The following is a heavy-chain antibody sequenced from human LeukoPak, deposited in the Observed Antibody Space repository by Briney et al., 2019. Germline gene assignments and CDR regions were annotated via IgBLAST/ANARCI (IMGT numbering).Heavy chain of an antibody. CDR2: IYYSGNT. V-gene: IGHV4-59*12. J-gene: IGHJ3*02. CDR3: ARFRNFFSDI. CDR1: GASISSYY. Sequence: SETLPLTCTVSGASISSYYWNWIRQPPGKGLEWIGYIYYSGNTNYNPSLKSRVTMSVDKSKNQFPLKVTSVTAADTAVYYCARFRNFFSDIWGQGTMVTVSS.